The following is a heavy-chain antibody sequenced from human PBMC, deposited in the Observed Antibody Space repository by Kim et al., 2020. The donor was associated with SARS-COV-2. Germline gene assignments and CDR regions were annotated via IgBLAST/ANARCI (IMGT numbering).Heavy chain of an antibody. V-gene: IGHV4-39*01. J-gene: IGHJ6*03. D-gene: IGHD3-10*01. CDR1: GGSISSSSYY. Sequence: SETLSLTCTVSGGSISSSSYYWGWIRQPPGKGLEWIGSIYYSGSTYYNPSLKSRVTISVDTSKNQFSLKLSSVTAADTAVYYCARQSGVVRGVMQSWYYYYMDVWGKGTTVTVSS. CDR3: ARQSGVVRGVMQSWYYYYMDV. CDR2: IYYSGST.